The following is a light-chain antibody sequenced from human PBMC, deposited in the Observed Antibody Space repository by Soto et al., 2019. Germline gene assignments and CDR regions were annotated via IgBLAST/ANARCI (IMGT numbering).Light chain of an antibody. Sequence: EIVLTQSPGTLSLSPGERATLSCRASQSVSSSYLAWYQHKPGQAPRLLIYGASGRATGIPDRFSGSGSGTYFTLTFSRLEPEDFALYYCQQYGSSPPLTFGPGTKVDIK. J-gene: IGKJ3*01. V-gene: IGKV3-20*01. CDR1: QSVSSSY. CDR2: GAS. CDR3: QQYGSSPPLT.